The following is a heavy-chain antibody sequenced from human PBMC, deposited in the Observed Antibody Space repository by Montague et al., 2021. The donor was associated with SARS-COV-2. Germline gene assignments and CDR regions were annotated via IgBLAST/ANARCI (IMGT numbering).Heavy chain of an antibody. J-gene: IGHJ6*02. V-gene: IGHV4-34*01. CDR2: SNQSGST. D-gene: IGHD3-10*01. Sequence: SETLSLTCAVYGGSFSGYYWSWIRQPPGKGLEWIGESNQSGSTNYNPSLTSRGTISVDTSKNQFSLKLSSVTAADTAVYYCARVRYYGSGTSLGMDVWGQGTTVTVSS. CDR1: GGSFSGYY. CDR3: ARVRYYGSGTSLGMDV.